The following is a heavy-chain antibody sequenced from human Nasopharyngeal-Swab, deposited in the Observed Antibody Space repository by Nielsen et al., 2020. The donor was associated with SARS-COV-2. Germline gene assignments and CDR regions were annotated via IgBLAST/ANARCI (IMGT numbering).Heavy chain of an antibody. D-gene: IGHD1-7*01. CDR3: ARERPWNYLDP. Sequence: GESLKISCAASGFTFTTYPMHWVRQAPGKGLEWLAVISEDGTEKYFAESVKGRITISRDNSNNTLYLHMNGLRHEDTAVYFCARERPWNYLDPWGQGTLVTVSS. CDR1: GFTFTTYP. CDR2: ISEDGTEK. V-gene: IGHV3-30-3*01. J-gene: IGHJ5*02.